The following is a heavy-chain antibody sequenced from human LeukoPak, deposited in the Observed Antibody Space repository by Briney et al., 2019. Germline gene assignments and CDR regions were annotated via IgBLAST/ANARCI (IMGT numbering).Heavy chain of an antibody. J-gene: IGHJ4*02. D-gene: IGHD4/OR15-4a*01. CDR3: ARGGYGGILRTFDS. CDR1: GGSISSDGYY. CDR2: IYHNGIT. Sequence: SQTLSLTCTVSGGSISSDGYYWSWIRQPPGKALEWIAFIYHNGITDYNPSLKSRVTISVETSKNQFSLKLSSVTAADTAMYYCARGGYGGILRTFDSWGQGTLVTVSS. V-gene: IGHV4-30-2*01.